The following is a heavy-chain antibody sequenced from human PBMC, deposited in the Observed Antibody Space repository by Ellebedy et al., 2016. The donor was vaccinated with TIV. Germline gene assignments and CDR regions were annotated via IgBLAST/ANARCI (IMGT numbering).Heavy chain of an antibody. V-gene: IGHV1-2*02. D-gene: IGHD1-26*01. Sequence: AASVKVSYKASGYTFTDYRLDWVRQAPGLGLEWMGWISPNGGGTHYAQKFQGRVSMTGDTSISTAYLELSRLTSDDTAVYYCARDYWGSYEYWGQGTLVTVSS. CDR3: ARDYWGSYEY. CDR2: ISPNGGGT. J-gene: IGHJ4*02. CDR1: GYTFTDYR.